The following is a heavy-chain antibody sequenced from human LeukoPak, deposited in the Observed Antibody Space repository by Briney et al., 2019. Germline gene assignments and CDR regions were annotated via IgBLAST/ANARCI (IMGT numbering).Heavy chain of an antibody. Sequence: GGSLRLSCAASGFTFSNYAMTWVRQAPGKGLEWVSSARGSGDGTSYGDSVKGRFTMSRDNSKNTLYLQMNSLRAEDTAIYYCGRDPNGDYVGAFDFWGLGTLVTVSS. CDR3: GRDPNGDYVGAFDF. CDR2: ARGSGDGT. D-gene: IGHD4-17*01. V-gene: IGHV3-23*01. J-gene: IGHJ3*01. CDR1: GFTFSNYA.